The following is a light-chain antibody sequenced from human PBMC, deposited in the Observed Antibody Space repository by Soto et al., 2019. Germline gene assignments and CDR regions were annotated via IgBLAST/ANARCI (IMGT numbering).Light chain of an antibody. J-gene: IGLJ2*01. CDR2: NNN. Sequence: QPVLTQPPSASGTPGQRVTISCSGSSSNIGSNLVNWYQQLPGTAPKLLMYNNNQRPSGVPDRFSGSKSGTSASLDISGLQSEDEADYSCAAWDDSLNAVVFGGGTKVTVL. V-gene: IGLV1-44*01. CDR1: SSNIGSNL. CDR3: AAWDDSLNAVV.